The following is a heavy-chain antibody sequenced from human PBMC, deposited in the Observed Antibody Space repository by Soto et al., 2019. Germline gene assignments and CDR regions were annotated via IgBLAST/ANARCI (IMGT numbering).Heavy chain of an antibody. V-gene: IGHV3-48*02. J-gene: IGHJ4*02. CDR3: ARGKDTAPRCGDY. D-gene: IGHD5-18*01. CDR1: GFTFTSYS. Sequence: EVQLVESGGVLVQPGGSLRLSCAASGFTFTSYSMNWVRQTPGKGLEWVSYISSSSSTIYYADSVKGRFTISRDNAENSLYLQMNSLRDEDTAVYYCARGKDTAPRCGDYWGQGTLVTVSS. CDR2: ISSSSSTI.